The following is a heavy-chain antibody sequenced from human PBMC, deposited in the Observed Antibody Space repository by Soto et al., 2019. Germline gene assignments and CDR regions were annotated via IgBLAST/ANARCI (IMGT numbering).Heavy chain of an antibody. J-gene: IGHJ2*01. V-gene: IGHV1-69*12. Sequence: QVQLVQSGAEVKKPGSSVKVSCKASGGTFSSYAISWVRQAPGQGLEWMGGIIPIFGTANYAQKFQGRVTITAAEATSTAYMELSSPRSEDTAVYYWARDPRYYGGKGGWYFDLWGRGTLVTDSS. CDR3: ARDPRYYGGKGGWYFDL. D-gene: IGHD4-17*01. CDR1: GGTFSSYA. CDR2: IIPIFGTA.